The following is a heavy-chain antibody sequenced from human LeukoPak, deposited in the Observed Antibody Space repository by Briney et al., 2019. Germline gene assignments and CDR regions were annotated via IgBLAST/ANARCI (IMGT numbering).Heavy chain of an antibody. CDR3: ARGGEGITMIDPYFQH. V-gene: IGHV4-34*01. CDR1: GGSFSGYY. J-gene: IGHJ1*01. CDR2: INHSGST. Sequence: PSETLSLTFAVYGGSFSGYYWSWIRQPPGKGLEWIGEINHSGSTNYNPSLKSRVTISVDTSKNQFSLKLSSVTAADTAVYYCARGGEGITMIDPYFQHWGQGTLVTVSS. D-gene: IGHD3-22*01.